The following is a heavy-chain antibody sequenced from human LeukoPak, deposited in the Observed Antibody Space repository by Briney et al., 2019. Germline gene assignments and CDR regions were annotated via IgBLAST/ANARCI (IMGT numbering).Heavy chain of an antibody. Sequence: KPGGSLRLSCAASGFTFSSYSMNWVRQAPGKGLEWVSSISSSSSYIYYADSVKGRFTISRDNSKNTLYLQMNSLRAEDTAVYYCAIIPTYSGSYYPRGGYWGQGTLVTVSS. J-gene: IGHJ4*02. D-gene: IGHD1-26*01. V-gene: IGHV3-21*04. CDR2: ISSSSSYI. CDR3: AIIPTYSGSYYPRGGY. CDR1: GFTFSSYS.